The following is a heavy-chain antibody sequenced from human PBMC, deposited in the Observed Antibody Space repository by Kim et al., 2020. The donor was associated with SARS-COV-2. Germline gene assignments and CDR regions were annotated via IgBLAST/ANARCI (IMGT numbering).Heavy chain of an antibody. D-gene: IGHD5-18*01. CDR3: ARDAEGGYSYGPDY. CDR2: INPNSGGT. V-gene: IGHV1-2*02. J-gene: IGHJ4*02. Sequence: ASVKVSCKASGYTFTGYYMHWVRQAPGQGLEWMGWINPNSGGTNYAQKFQGRVTMTRDTSISTAYMELSRLRSDDTAVYYCARDAEGGYSYGPDYWGQGTLVTVSS. CDR1: GYTFTGYY.